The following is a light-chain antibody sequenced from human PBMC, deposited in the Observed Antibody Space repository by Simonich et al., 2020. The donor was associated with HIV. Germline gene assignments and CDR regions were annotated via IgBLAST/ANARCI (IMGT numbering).Light chain of an antibody. CDR3: SSYSSSSTWVV. J-gene: IGLJ2*01. CDR1: SSDVGGYNS. Sequence: QSALTQPASVSGSPGQSITISCTGTSSDVGGYNSVSWYQQPPGKAPKFMIYDVSERPSGVSNRFSGSKSGSTASLTISGLQAEDEADYYCSSYSSSSTWVVFGGGTKLTVL. CDR2: DVS. V-gene: IGLV2-14*01.